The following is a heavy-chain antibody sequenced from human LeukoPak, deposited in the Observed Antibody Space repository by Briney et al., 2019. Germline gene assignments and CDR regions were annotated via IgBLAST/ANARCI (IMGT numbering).Heavy chain of an antibody. D-gene: IGHD1-1*01. Sequence: RPSETLSLTCAVYGGSFSGYYWSWVRQPPGKGLEWIGEINHSGSTNYNPSLKSRVTISVDTSKNQFSLKLSSVTAADTAVYYCARRDESWPNFIDYWGQGILVTVSS. V-gene: IGHV4-34*01. J-gene: IGHJ4*02. CDR3: ARRDESWPNFIDY. CDR1: GGSFSGYY. CDR2: INHSGST.